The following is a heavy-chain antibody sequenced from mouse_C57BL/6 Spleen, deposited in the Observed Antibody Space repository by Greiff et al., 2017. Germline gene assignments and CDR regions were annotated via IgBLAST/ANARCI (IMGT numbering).Heavy chain of an antibody. CDR1: GYTFTSYW. CDR3: ARPHYYGSSSYAMDY. V-gene: IGHV1-52*01. J-gene: IGHJ4*01. CDR2: IDPSDSET. Sequence: QVQLQQPGAELVRPGSSVKLSCKASGYTFTSYWMHWVKQRPIQGLEWIGNIDPSDSETHYNQKFKDKATLTVDKSSSTAYMQRSSLTSEDAAVYYWARPHYYGSSSYAMDYWGQGTSVTVSS. D-gene: IGHD1-1*01.